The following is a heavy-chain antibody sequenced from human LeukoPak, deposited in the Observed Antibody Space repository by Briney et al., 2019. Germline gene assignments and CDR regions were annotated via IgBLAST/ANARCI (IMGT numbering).Heavy chain of an antibody. D-gene: IGHD6-13*01. CDR2: IKQDGSEK. CDR3: ARDGAALAFDY. Sequence: GGSLRLSCAASGFTFSSYWMSWVRQAPGKGLEWVANIKQDGSEKYYVDSVKGRFTISRDNAKNSLYLQMNSLRAEDTAVYYCARDGAALAFDYWGQGTLVTVSP. CDR1: GFTFSSYW. V-gene: IGHV3-7*01. J-gene: IGHJ4*02.